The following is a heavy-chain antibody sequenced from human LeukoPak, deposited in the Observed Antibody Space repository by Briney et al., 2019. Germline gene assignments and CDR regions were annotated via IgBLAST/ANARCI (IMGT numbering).Heavy chain of an antibody. Sequence: SVKVSCKATGGTFSSYAISWVRQAPGQGLEWMGRIIPIFGTANYAQKFQGRVTITTDESTSTAYMELSSLRSEDTAVYYCARDRIFGSSSSVAIDYWGQETLVTVSS. CDR3: ARDRIFGSSSSVAIDY. V-gene: IGHV1-69*05. CDR1: GGTFSSYA. CDR2: IIPIFGTA. J-gene: IGHJ4*02. D-gene: IGHD6-6*01.